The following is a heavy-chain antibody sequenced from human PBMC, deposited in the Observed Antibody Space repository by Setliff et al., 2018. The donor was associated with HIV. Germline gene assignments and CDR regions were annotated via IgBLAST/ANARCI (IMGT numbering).Heavy chain of an antibody. D-gene: IGHD6-19*01. V-gene: IGHV4-61*02. Sequence: SETLSLTCTVSGGSISSGAYYWSWIRLPPGKGLEWIGSIYTGGSTNYNPSLKSRVVIAGDTSKNQFSLGLTSVTAADTAVYYCARASEDSSGWYGNYYYYMDVWGKGTTVTVSS. CDR2: IYTGGST. J-gene: IGHJ6*03. CDR3: ARASEDSSGWYGNYYYYMDV. CDR1: GGSISSGAYY.